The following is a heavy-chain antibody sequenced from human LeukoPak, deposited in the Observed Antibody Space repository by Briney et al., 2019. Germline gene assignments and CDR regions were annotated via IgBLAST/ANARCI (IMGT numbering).Heavy chain of an antibody. J-gene: IGHJ4*02. CDR2: ISYDGSNK. CDR3: AKDPGYSSGWYMYYFDY. V-gene: IGHV3-30*18. CDR1: GFTFSSYG. D-gene: IGHD6-19*01. Sequence: PGGSLRLSCAASGFTFSSYGMHWVRQAPGKGLEWVAVISYDGSNKYYADSVKGRFTISRDNSKNTLYLQMNSLRAEDTAVYYCAKDPGYSSGWYMYYFDYWAREPWSPSPQ.